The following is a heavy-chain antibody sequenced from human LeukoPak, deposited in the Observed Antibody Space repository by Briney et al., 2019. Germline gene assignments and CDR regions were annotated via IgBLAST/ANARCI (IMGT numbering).Heavy chain of an antibody. CDR1: GFTYANYA. V-gene: IGHV3-23*01. CDR3: AKGDRGHCTGVKCYPFDY. Sequence: GGSLRLSCVASGFTYANYAMNWVRQAPGKRLEWVASITGTGGRGGIYYADSVKGRFTISRDNSKNTLFLQMSSLRAEDTAVYHCAKGDRGHCTGVKCYPFDYWGQGTVVTVSS. CDR2: ITGTGGRGGI. D-gene: IGHD2-8*02. J-gene: IGHJ4*02.